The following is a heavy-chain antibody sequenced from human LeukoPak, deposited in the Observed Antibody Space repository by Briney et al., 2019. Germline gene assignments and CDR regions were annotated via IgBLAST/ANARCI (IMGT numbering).Heavy chain of an antibody. CDR3: ARGPALWELLFDY. CDR1: RYTFTRYY. Sequence: ASVKVSCKASRYTFTRYYMHWVRQAPCQGLEGMGWINPNSGGTNYAQKFQGRVTMSRDTSISTAYMELSRLRSDDTAVYYCARGPALWELLFDYWGQGTLVTVSS. CDR2: INPNSGGT. V-gene: IGHV1-2*02. D-gene: IGHD1-26*01. J-gene: IGHJ4*02.